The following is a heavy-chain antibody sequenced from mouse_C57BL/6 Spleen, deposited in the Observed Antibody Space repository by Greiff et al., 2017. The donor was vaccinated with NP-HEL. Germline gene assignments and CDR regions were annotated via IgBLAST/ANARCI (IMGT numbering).Heavy chain of an antibody. V-gene: IGHV14-4*01. CDR3: TTDGTTVVATDY. CDR1: GFNIKDDY. CDR2: IDPENGDT. D-gene: IGHD1-1*01. Sequence: EVQLQQSGAELVRPGASVKLSCTASGFNIKDDYMHWVKQRPEQGLEWIGWIDPENGDTEYASKFQGKATITADTSSNTAYLQLSSLTSEDTAVYDCTTDGTTVVATDYWGQGTTLTVSS. J-gene: IGHJ2*01.